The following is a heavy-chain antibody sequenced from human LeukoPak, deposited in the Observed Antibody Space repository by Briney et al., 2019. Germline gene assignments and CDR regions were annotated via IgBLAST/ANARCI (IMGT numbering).Heavy chain of an antibody. J-gene: IGHJ4*02. CDR2: ISSSSSYI. V-gene: IGHV3-21*01. CDR3: ARASGAGGMLYGPDY. Sequence: GGSLRLSCAASGFTFSSYSMNWVRQAPGEGLEWVSSISSSSSYIYYADSVKGRFTISRDNAKNSLYLQMNSLRAEDTAVYSCARASGAGGMLYGPDYWGQGTLVTVSS. D-gene: IGHD2-8*01. CDR1: GFTFSSYS.